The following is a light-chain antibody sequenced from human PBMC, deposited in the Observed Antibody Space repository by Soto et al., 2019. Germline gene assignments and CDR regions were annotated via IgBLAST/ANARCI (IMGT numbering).Light chain of an antibody. CDR3: REVYICATGLT. CDR2: AAS. J-gene: IGKJ4*01. V-gene: IGKV1-39*01. CDR1: QSISSY. Sequence: DIQMTQSPSSLSASVGDRVTITCRASQSISSYLNWYQQKPGKAPKLLIYAASSLQSGVPSRFSGSGSGTVCPLTIRSCISVCYARYDFREVYICATGLT.